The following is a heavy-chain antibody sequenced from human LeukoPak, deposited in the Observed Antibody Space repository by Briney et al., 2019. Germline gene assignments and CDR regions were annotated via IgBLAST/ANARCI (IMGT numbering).Heavy chain of an antibody. J-gene: IGHJ4*02. CDR3: ARGIGGSYYVGYYFDY. CDR1: GYTFTSYY. Sequence: ASVKVSCKASGYTFTSYYMHWVRQAPGQGLEWMGIINPNCGSTNYAQKFQGRVTMTRDTFTSTVYMELSSLRSEATAVYYCARGIGGSYYVGYYFDYWGQGTLVTVSS. CDR2: INPNCGST. V-gene: IGHV1-46*01. D-gene: IGHD1-26*01.